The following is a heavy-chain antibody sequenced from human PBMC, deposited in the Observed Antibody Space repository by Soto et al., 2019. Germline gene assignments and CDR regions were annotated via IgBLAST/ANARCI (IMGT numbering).Heavy chain of an antibody. CDR1: GGSMSSYY. CDR3: ARAGNLYFRWFDP. D-gene: IGHD2-8*01. CDR2: IYYSGST. J-gene: IGHJ5*02. Sequence: ETLSLTCTVSGGSMSSYYGSWIRQPPGKGLEWIGYIYYSGSTNYNPSLKSRVTISVDTSKNQFSLKMSSVTAADTAVYYWARAGNLYFRWFDPWGQGTLVTVSS. V-gene: IGHV4-59*01.